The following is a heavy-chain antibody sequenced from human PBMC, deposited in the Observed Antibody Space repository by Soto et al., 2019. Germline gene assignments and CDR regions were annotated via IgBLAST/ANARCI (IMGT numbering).Heavy chain of an antibody. CDR3: ARTLKTVDWLYAFDY. Sequence: GESLKISCKGSGYSFTSYWIGWVRQMPGKGLEWMGIIYPGDSDTRYSPSFQGQVTISADKSISPAYLQWSSLKASDTAMYYCARTLKTVDWLYAFDYWGQGTLVTVSS. V-gene: IGHV5-51*01. J-gene: IGHJ4*02. D-gene: IGHD3-9*01. CDR1: GYSFTSYW. CDR2: IYPGDSDT.